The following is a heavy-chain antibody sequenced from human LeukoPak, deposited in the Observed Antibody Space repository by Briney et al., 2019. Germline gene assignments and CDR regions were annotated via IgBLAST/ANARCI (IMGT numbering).Heavy chain of an antibody. D-gene: IGHD3-10*01. J-gene: IGHJ5*02. CDR2: ISYDGSNK. Sequence: GGSLRLSCAASGFTFSSYAMHWVRQAPGKGLEWVAVISYDGSNKYYADSVKGRFTISRDNSKNTLYLQMNSLRAEDTAVYYCARAATWFGPNWFDPWGQGTLVTVSS. CDR3: ARAATWFGPNWFDP. V-gene: IGHV3-30-3*01. CDR1: GFTFSSYA.